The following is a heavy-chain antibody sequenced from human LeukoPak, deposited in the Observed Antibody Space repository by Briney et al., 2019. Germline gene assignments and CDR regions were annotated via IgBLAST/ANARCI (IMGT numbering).Heavy chain of an antibody. Sequence: SETLSLTCTVSGGSISSDYWSWIRQPPGKGLEWIGYIYYSGSTNYNPSLKSRVTISVDTSKNQFSLKLSSVTAADTAVYYCARGWYDYVWGLLAGYYFDYWGQGTLVTVSS. V-gene: IGHV4-59*01. CDR1: GGSISSDY. D-gene: IGHD3-16*01. CDR3: ARGWYDYVWGLLAGYYFDY. CDR2: IYYSGST. J-gene: IGHJ4*02.